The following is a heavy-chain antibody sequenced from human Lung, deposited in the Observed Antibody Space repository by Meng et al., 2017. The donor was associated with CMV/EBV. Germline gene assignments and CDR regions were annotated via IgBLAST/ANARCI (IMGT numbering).Heavy chain of an antibody. J-gene: IGHJ4*02. D-gene: IGHD1-26*01. CDR1: GFIFNNAW. CDR3: TPQWELDFDY. Sequence: ESLKISCAASGFIFNNAWMSWVRQAPGKGLEWVGRIKSKTDGGTTDYAAPVKGRFTISRDDSKNTLYLQMNSLKTEDTAVYYCTPQWELDFDYWGQGTLVTVSS. CDR2: IKSKTDGGTT. V-gene: IGHV3-15*01.